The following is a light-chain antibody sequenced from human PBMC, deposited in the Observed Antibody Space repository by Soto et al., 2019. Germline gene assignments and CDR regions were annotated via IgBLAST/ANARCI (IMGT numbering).Light chain of an antibody. V-gene: IGLV2-14*01. CDR1: SSDVGSYKS. CDR2: EVS. CDR3: SSYTSSSTLV. Sequence: QSALTQPRSVSASPGQSVTISCTGTSSDVGSYKSVSWYQQSPGKAPKLMIYEVSNRPSGVSNRFSGSKSGNTASLTISGLQAEDEADYYCSSYTSSSTLVFGTGTKVTVL. J-gene: IGLJ1*01.